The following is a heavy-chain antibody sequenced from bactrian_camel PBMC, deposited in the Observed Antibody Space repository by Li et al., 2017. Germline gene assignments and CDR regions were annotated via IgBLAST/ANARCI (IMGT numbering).Heavy chain of an antibody. CDR3: AAGAYCTYCEEGWCEVCHD. V-gene: IGHV3S28*01. J-gene: IGHJ4*01. CDR2: IDTAGAT. CDR1: GFTFSSYY. Sequence: QLVESGGGSVQPGGSLRLSCVGFGFTFSSYYMAWFRQAPGKEREGVAAIDTAGATTYTYSVQGRFTISKDNAKNTLYLQMNSLEPGDTSIYYCAAGAYCTYCEEGWCEVCHDWGKGTQVTVS. D-gene: IGHD1*01.